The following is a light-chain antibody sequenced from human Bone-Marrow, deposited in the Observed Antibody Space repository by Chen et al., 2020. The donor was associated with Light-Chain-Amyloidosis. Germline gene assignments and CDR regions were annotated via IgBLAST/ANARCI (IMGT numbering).Light chain of an antibody. CDR1: SSDVGGDNH. CDR2: EVT. CDR3: RSYTSTNTRV. J-gene: IGLJ1*01. Sequence: QSALTQPASVSGSPGQSITISCTGTSSDVGGDNHVSWYQQHPDKAPKLMIYEVTNRPSWVPDRCSGSKADNTATLTIAGLKTEDEADYFCRSYTSTNTRVFGSGTRVTVL. V-gene: IGLV2-14*01.